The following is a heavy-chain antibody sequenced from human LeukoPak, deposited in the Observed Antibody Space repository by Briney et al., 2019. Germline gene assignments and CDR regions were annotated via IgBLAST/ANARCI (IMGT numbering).Heavy chain of an antibody. J-gene: IGHJ6*02. D-gene: IGHD3-22*01. CDR2: INPNSGGT. V-gene: IGHV1-2*02. CDR3: ARVNDSSGYTYFYYCGMDV. CDR1: GYTFTGYY. Sequence: ASVKVSCKASGYTFTGYYMHWVRQAPGQGLEWMGWINPNSGGTNYAQKFQGRVTMTRDTSISTAYMELSRLRSDDTAVYHCARVNDSSGYTYFYYCGMDVWGQGTTVTVSS.